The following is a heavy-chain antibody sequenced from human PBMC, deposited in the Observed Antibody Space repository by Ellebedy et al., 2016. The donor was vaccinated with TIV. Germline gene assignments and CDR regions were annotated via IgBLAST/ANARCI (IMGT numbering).Heavy chain of an antibody. Sequence: SETLSLTCAVSGDSISNGFWWSWVRQPPGKGLEWIGEVYHRGNTNYNPSLKSRVTISVDMSKNQFSLRLSSVTAADTAVYYCAEGRSGWYYFDYWGQGTLVTVSS. CDR1: GDSISNGFW. D-gene: IGHD6-19*01. CDR2: VYHRGNT. J-gene: IGHJ4*02. CDR3: AEGRSGWYYFDY. V-gene: IGHV4-4*02.